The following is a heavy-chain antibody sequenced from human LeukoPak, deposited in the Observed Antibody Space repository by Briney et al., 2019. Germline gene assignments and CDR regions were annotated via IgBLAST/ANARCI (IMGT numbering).Heavy chain of an antibody. CDR1: GFTFSSYA. D-gene: IGHD5-12*01. CDR3: AKDGAWLRFDD. V-gene: IGHV3-23*01. J-gene: IGHJ4*02. CDR2: ISPGGGPT. Sequence: QPGGSLRLSCAASGFTFSSYAMSWVGQAPGKGLEWVSGISPGGGPTYYADSVRGRFSISRDDLKNTVYLQMKNLTAEDTAVYYCAKDGAWLRFDDWGQGILVTVSS.